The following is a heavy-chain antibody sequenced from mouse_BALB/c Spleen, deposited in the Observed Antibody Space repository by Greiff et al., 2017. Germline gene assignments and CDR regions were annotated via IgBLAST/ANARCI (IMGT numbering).Heavy chain of an antibody. J-gene: IGHJ3*01. V-gene: IGHV1-80*01. CDR2: IYPGDGDT. D-gene: IGHD2-4*01. Sequence: QVQLQQSGAELVRPGSSVKISCKASGYAFSSYWMNWVKQRPGQGLEWIGQIYPGDGDTNYNGKFKGKATLTADKSSSTAYMQLSSLTSEDSAVYFCASYDYSWFAYWGQGTLVTVSA. CDR1: GYAFSSYW. CDR3: ASYDYSWFAY.